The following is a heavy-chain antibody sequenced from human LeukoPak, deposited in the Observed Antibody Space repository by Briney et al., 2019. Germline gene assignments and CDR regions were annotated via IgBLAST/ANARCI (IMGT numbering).Heavy chain of an antibody. CDR1: GFTFSSYA. D-gene: IGHD3-16*01. CDR2: ISGSAMST. Sequence: GGSLRLSCAVSGFTFSSYAMSWVRQAPGKGLEWVSGISGSAMSTYYADSVKGRFTISRDNSKNTLYLQMNSLRVEDTAVYYCARDRGRARVDWGQGTLVTVSS. J-gene: IGHJ4*02. V-gene: IGHV3-23*01. CDR3: ARDRGRARVD.